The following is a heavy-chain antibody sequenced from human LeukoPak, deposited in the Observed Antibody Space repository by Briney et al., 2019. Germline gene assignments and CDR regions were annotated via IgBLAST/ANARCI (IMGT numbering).Heavy chain of an antibody. CDR2: TYYRSKWYN. V-gene: IGHV6-1*01. J-gene: IGHJ2*01. CDR3: ARAPGYSYGRRSWYFDL. D-gene: IGHD5-18*01. CDR1: GDSVSSNSAA. Sequence: SQTLSLTCAISGDSVSSNSAAWNWIRQSPSRGLEWLGRTYYRSKWYNDYAVSVKSRITINPDTSKNQFSLQLNSVTPEDTAVYYCARAPGYSYGRRSWYFDLWGRGTLVTVSS.